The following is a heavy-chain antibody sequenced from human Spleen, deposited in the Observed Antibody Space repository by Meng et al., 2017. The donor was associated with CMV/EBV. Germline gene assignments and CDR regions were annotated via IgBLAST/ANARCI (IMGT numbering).Heavy chain of an antibody. CDR3: ARGVVVVPAVHKWARTWFDP. V-gene: IGHV4-31*03. D-gene: IGHD2-2*01. Sequence: LRLSCTVSGDSINSGGYYWSWIRQHPGKGLEWIGYIHYSGSTNYTPSLKSRATISMDTSKNQFSLKLSSVTAADTAVYYCARGVVVVPAVHKWARTWFDPWGQGTLVTVSS. J-gene: IGHJ5*02. CDR1: GDSINSGGYY. CDR2: IHYSGST.